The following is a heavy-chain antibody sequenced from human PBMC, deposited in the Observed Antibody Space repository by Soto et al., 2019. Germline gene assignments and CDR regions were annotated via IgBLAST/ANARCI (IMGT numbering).Heavy chain of an antibody. CDR3: AADPIVDY. D-gene: IGHD2-21*01. Sequence: EVQLVESGGGSVQPGGSRRLSCTTSGFTFSSYWMHWVRQAPGKGLVWVSRINSDGNITRYADSVKGRFTISRDNAKNMLFLQMDSRIAEDTAVYYCAADPIVDYWGQGTLVTVSS. CDR1: GFTFSSYW. J-gene: IGHJ4*02. V-gene: IGHV3-74*01. CDR2: INSDGNIT.